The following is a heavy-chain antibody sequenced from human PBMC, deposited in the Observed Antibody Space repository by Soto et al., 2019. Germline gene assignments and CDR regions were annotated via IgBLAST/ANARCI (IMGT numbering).Heavy chain of an antibody. CDR3: ARHGRADDTGLNPYYYYYYMDV. J-gene: IGHJ6*03. CDR1: GYSFTSYW. CDR2: IYPGDSDT. Sequence: EVQLVQSGAEVKKPGESLKISCKGSGYSFTSYWIGWVRQMPGKGLEWMGIIYPGDSDTRYSPSFQGQVTISADKSISTAYLQWSSLKASDTAMYYCARHGRADDTGLNPYYYYYYMDVWGKGTTVTVSS. V-gene: IGHV5-51*01. D-gene: IGHD1-26*01.